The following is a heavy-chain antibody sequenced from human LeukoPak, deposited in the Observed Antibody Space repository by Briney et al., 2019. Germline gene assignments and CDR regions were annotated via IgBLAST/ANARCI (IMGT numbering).Heavy chain of an antibody. CDR2: IAGDGGDT. CDR3: AKDLFVGEYGGGCFDS. V-gene: IGHV3-23*01. CDR1: GFPFSNHA. D-gene: IGHD4-17*01. J-gene: IGHJ5*01. Sequence: GGSLRLSCSASGFPFSNHAMISVRQLPGSELEWVSMIAGDGGDTYYADSVKGRFTVSRDNSKNTMFLHMKSLRVEHTALYRCAKDLFVGEYGGGCFDSWGPGALVAVSS.